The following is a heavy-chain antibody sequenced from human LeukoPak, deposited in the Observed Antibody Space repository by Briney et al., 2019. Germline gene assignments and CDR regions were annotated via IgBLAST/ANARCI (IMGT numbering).Heavy chain of an antibody. V-gene: IGHV1-18*01. CDR2: TSVNNGDT. CDR3: VRDQYLNVMTSFDD. D-gene: IGHD3-22*01. Sequence: ASVKVSCKASGYMFNIYGISWVRQAPGQGLEWMAWTSVNNGDTKYRQKFQGRVTVTTDTSTSTVYLELRRLIPDDTAVYYCVRDQYLNVMTSFDDWGQGTLVTVSS. J-gene: IGHJ4*02. CDR1: GYMFNIYG.